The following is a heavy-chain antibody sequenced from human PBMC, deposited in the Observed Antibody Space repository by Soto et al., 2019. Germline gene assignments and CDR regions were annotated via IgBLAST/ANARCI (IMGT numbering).Heavy chain of an antibody. V-gene: IGHV3-23*01. CDR1: GFTFSSYA. CDR3: AKDQYSSSPEDAFDI. CDR2: ISGSGGST. Sequence: GGSLRLSCAASGFTFSSYAMSWVRQAPGKGLEWVSAISGSGGSTYYADSVKGRFPISRDNSRNTLYLQMNSLRAEDTAVYYCAKDQYSSSPEDAFDIWGQGTMVTVSS. D-gene: IGHD6-6*01. J-gene: IGHJ3*02.